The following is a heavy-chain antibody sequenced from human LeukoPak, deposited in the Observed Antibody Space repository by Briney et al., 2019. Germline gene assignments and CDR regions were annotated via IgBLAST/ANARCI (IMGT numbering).Heavy chain of an antibody. CDR3: ARRDLGV. J-gene: IGHJ4*02. CDR1: GYSFNTYY. D-gene: IGHD3/OR15-3a*01. Sequence: GASVKVSCKASGYSFNTYYMNWVRQAPGKGLEWVSSISSSSSYIYYADSVKGRFTISRDNAKNSLYLQMNSLRAEDTAVYYCARRDLGVWGQGTLVTVSS. CDR2: ISSSSSYI. V-gene: IGHV3-21*01.